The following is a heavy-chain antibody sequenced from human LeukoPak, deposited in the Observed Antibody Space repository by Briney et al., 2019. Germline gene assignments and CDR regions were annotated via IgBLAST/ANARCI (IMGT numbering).Heavy chain of an antibody. J-gene: IGHJ4*02. CDR3: ARGRYSRPYYFDY. CDR2: IYYSGST. V-gene: IGHV4-31*03. D-gene: IGHD6-13*01. CDR1: VGSISSGGYY. Sequence: SQTLSLTCTVSVGSISSGGYYWSWIRQHPGKGLEWIGYIYYSGSTYYNPSLKSRVTISVDTSKNQFSLKLSSVTAADTAVYYCARGRYSRPYYFDYWGQGTLVTVSS.